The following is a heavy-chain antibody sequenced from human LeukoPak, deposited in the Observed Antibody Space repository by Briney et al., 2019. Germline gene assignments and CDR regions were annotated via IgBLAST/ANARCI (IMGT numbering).Heavy chain of an antibody. CDR1: GGSITNLNYY. J-gene: IGHJ6*03. Sequence: PSETLSLTCTVSGGSITNLNYYWTWIRQPVGKRLEWIGRIYTSGGTDYNPSLKTRATLSVDKSKNQFSLKLTSVTAADTAVYYCARRTSFYYYMDVWGKGTTVTVSS. V-gene: IGHV4-4*07. CDR3: ARRTSFYYYMDV. CDR2: IYTSGGT.